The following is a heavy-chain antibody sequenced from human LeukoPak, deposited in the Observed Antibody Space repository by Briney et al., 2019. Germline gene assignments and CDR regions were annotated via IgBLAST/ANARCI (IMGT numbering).Heavy chain of an antibody. Sequence: GGSLRLSCAASGFTFSRYWMSWVRQVPRKGLEWVANIKQDGGEIYYVDSVKGRFAISRDNAKSSLYLQMNSLRAGDTAVYYCARDKGDYDTSGSLFVFGGQGTPVTVSS. J-gene: IGHJ4*02. CDR2: IKQDGGEI. V-gene: IGHV3-7*03. D-gene: IGHD3-22*01. CDR3: ARDKGDYDTSGSLFVF. CDR1: GFTFSRYW.